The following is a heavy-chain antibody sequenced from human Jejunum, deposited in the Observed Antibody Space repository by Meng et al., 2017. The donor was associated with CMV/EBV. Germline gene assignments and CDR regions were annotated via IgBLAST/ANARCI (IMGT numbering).Heavy chain of an antibody. Sequence: AASGFTFSSYTLNWVRQAPGKGLEWVSSISSTSIYMYYAVSVKGRFTISRDNAKTSLYLQMNSLTAEDTAVYYCVKDPSTVAAAYWGQGTLVTVSS. J-gene: IGHJ4*02. CDR1: GFTFSSYT. CDR3: VKDPSTVAAAY. V-gene: IGHV3-21*04. D-gene: IGHD4-11*01. CDR2: ISSTSIYM.